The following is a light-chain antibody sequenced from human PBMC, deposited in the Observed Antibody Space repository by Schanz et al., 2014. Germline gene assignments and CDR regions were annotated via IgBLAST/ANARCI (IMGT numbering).Light chain of an antibody. CDR1: QSVSSN. J-gene: IGKJ5*01. CDR2: GAS. CDR3: QQYGSSPPNT. V-gene: IGKV3-15*01. Sequence: EIVMTQSPATLSVSPGERATLSCRASQSVSSNLAWYQQKPGQAPRLLIYGASTRATGIPARFSGSGSGTEFTLTISRLDPEDFAVYYCQQYGSSPPNTFGQGTRLEIK.